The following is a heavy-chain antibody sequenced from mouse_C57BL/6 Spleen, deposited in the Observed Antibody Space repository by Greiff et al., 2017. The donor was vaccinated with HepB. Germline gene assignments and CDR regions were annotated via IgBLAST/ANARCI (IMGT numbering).Heavy chain of an antibody. CDR3: ARAGFTTVVAYDY. J-gene: IGHJ2*01. D-gene: IGHD1-1*01. V-gene: IGHV1-50*01. CDR2: IDPSDSYT. Sequence: VQLQQPGAELVKPGASVKLSCKASGYTFTSYWMQWVKQRPGQGLEWIGEIDPSDSYTNYNQKFKGKATLTVDTSSSTAYMQLSSLTSEDSAVYYCARAGFTTVVAYDYWGQGTTLTVSS. CDR1: GYTFTSYW.